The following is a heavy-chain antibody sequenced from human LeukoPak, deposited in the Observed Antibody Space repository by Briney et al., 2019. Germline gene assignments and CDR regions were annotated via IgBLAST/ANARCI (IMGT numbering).Heavy chain of an antibody. CDR2: IRSKAYGATT. CDR1: GFTFGDYA. D-gene: IGHD3-10*01. Sequence: GGSLRLSCTASGFTFGDYAMSWVRQAPGKGLEWVGFIRSKAYGATTEYAASVKGRFAISRDDSKSIAYLQMNSLKTEDTAVYYCTRGYYYLYWGQGTLVTVSS. V-gene: IGHV3-49*04. CDR3: TRGYYYLY. J-gene: IGHJ4*02.